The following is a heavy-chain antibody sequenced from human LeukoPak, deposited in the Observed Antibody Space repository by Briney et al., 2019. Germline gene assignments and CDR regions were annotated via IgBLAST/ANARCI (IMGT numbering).Heavy chain of an antibody. Sequence: SVKVSCKASGDNFSSYVITWVRQAPGQGLEWMGRIIPTLDVANFAQKFKGRVTITADKSTNTAHLELSSLRSEDTAVYYCTREGVYSPDPSSYHRHAFDIWGKGTVVIVSS. CDR1: GDNFSSYV. J-gene: IGHJ3*02. V-gene: IGHV1-69*04. CDR2: IIPTLDVA. D-gene: IGHD3-16*02. CDR3: TREGVYSPDPSSYHRHAFDI.